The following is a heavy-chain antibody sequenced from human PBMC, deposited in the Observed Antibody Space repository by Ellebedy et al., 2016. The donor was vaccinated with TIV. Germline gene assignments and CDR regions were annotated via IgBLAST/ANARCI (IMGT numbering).Heavy chain of an antibody. V-gene: IGHV3-49*03. D-gene: IGHD2-15*01. CDR3: TSVAATKFYYYTGVDV. CDR1: GFTFVDYA. Sequence: GESLKISXTPSGFTFVDYAMSWFRQAPGKGLEWVGFIRGKGYGGTTEYAASVKGRFIISRDDSKSIAYLQMNSLKTEDTAVYYCTSVAATKFYYYTGVDVWGQGTTVTVSS. J-gene: IGHJ6*02. CDR2: IRGKGYGGTT.